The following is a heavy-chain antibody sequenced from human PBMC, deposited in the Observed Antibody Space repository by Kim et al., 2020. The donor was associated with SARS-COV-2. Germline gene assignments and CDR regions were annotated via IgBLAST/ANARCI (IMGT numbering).Heavy chain of an antibody. D-gene: IGHD6-13*01. Sequence: SETLSLTCTVSGGSISSYYWSWIRQPPGKGLEWIGYIYYSGSTNYNPSLKSRVTISVDTSKNQFSLKLSSVTAADTAVYYCARESLAAAGTKGYYYYGMDVWGQGTTVTVSS. J-gene: IGHJ6*02. CDR1: GGSISSYY. CDR3: ARESLAAAGTKGYYYYGMDV. V-gene: IGHV4-59*01. CDR2: IYYSGST.